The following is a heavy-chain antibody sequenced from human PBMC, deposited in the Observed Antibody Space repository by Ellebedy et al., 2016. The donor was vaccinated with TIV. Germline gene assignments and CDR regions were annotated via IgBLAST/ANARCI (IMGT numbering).Heavy chain of an antibody. J-gene: IGHJ4*02. CDR3: ATRGGNV. D-gene: IGHD4-23*01. CDR1: GYTLTELS. CDR2: FDPEDGET. V-gene: IGHV1-24*01. Sequence: AASVKVSCKVSGYTLTELSMHWVRQAPGEGLEWVGGFDPEDGETIYAQKFQGRVTLTEDTSTDTAYMELSSLRSQDTAVYYCATRGGNVWGQGTLVTVSS.